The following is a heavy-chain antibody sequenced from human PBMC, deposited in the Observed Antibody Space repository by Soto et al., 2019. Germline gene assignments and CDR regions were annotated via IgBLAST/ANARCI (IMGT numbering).Heavy chain of an antibody. Sequence: QVQLVESGGGVVQPGRSLRLSCAASGFTFSSYAMHWVRQAPGKGLEWVAVISYDGSNKYYADSVKGRFTISRDNSKNTLYLQMNSLRAGDTAVYYCAQWAGAFDYWGQGTLVTVSS. CDR3: AQWAGAFDY. V-gene: IGHV3-30-3*01. CDR2: ISYDGSNK. J-gene: IGHJ4*02. D-gene: IGHD1-26*01. CDR1: GFTFSSYA.